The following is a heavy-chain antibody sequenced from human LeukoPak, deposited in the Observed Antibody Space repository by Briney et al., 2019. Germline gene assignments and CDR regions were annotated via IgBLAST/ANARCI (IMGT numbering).Heavy chain of an antibody. CDR3: AKDESGCFGSPYYFDS. V-gene: IGHV3-23*01. Sequence: PGGSLRLSCVASGITLSRYVMSWVRQAPGKGLEWVSGISGSGTSTYYADSVKGRFTISRDNFKNTQYLRMNSLRAEDTAVYFCAKDESGCFGSPYYFDSWGQGTLVTVSS. CDR2: ISGSGTST. D-gene: IGHD5-18*01. CDR1: GITLSRYV. J-gene: IGHJ4*02.